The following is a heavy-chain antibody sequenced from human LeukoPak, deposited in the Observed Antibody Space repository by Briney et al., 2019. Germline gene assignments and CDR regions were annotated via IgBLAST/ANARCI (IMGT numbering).Heavy chain of an antibody. Sequence: SETLSLTCTVSGGSISSYYWSWIRQPAGKGLEWIERIYTSGSTNYNPSLKSRVTMSVDTSKNQFSLKLSSVTAADTAVYYCARGIPCSGGSCYLGFDYWGQGTLVTVSS. J-gene: IGHJ4*02. CDR1: GGSISSYY. CDR3: ARGIPCSGGSCYLGFDY. V-gene: IGHV4-4*07. D-gene: IGHD2-15*01. CDR2: IYTSGST.